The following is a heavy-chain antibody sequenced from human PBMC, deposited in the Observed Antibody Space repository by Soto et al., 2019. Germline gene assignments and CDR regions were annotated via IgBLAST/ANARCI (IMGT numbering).Heavy chain of an antibody. CDR1: GFTFSSYW. J-gene: IGHJ3*02. Sequence: EVQLVESGGGLVQPGGSLRLSCAASGFTFSSYWMHWVRQAPGKGLVWVSRINSDGSSTSYADSAKGRFTISRDNAKNTLYLQMNSLRAEDTAVYYCARGPLMRYMVRGGSDAFDIWGQGTMVTVSS. D-gene: IGHD3-10*01. V-gene: IGHV3-74*01. CDR2: INSDGSST. CDR3: ARGPLMRYMVRGGSDAFDI.